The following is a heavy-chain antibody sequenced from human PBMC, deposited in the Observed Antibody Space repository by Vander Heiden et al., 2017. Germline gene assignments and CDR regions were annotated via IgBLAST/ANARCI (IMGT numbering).Heavy chain of an antibody. Sequence: QVQLVQSGAEVKKPGASVKVSCTASGYTFTTYAMHWVRQAPGQSLEWMGWVNPNNGNTKYSQKFQGRVTITRDTSASTAYMEVSSLTSEDTAVYYCARDLSPYDYIWGTYRSALDCWGQGALVTVSS. CDR3: ARDLSPYDYIWGTYRSALDC. V-gene: IGHV1-3*01. J-gene: IGHJ4*02. CDR2: VNPNNGNT. D-gene: IGHD3-16*02. CDR1: GYTFTTYA.